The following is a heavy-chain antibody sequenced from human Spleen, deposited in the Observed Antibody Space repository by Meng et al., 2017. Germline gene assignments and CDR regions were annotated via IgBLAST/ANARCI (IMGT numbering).Heavy chain of an antibody. CDR2: INHSGST. J-gene: IGHJ4*02. Sequence: SQTRSLTCVVSGGSFSDYYWSWIRQPPGKGLEWSGEINHSGSTNYNPSLESRATISVDTSQNNLSLKLSSVTAADSAVYYCARGPTTMAHDFDYWGQGTLVTVS. CDR1: GGSFSDYY. D-gene: IGHD4-11*01. V-gene: IGHV4-34*01. CDR3: ARGPTTMAHDFDY.